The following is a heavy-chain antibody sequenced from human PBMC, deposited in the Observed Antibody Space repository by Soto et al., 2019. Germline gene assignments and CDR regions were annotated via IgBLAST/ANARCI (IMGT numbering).Heavy chain of an antibody. CDR1: GFTFSSYV. CDR3: AKGWGDS. J-gene: IGHJ4*02. CDR2: IGGSST. D-gene: IGHD3-16*01. Sequence: EVQLLESGGGLVQPGGSLRLSCAASGFTFSSYVMSWVRQAPGKGLEWVSGIGGSSTYYADSVKGRFTISRDNSKNTLYLQMNSLRAEDAAIYYCAKGWGDSWGQGTLVTVSS. V-gene: IGHV3-23*01.